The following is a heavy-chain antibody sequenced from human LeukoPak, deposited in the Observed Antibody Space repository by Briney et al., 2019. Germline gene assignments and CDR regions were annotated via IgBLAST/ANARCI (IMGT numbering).Heavy chain of an antibody. V-gene: IGHV3-23*01. J-gene: IGHJ2*01. CDR2: IGGSGGST. D-gene: IGHD6-13*01. CDR3: AKDGIIAAAGSYYWHFDL. CDR1: GFTFGDYA. Sequence: QTGGSLRLSCTASGFTFGDYAMSWFRQAPGKGLEWVSGIGGSGGSTYYADSVKGRFTISRDNSKNTLYLQMNSLRAEDTAVYYCAKDGIIAAAGSYYWHFDLWGRGTLVTVSS.